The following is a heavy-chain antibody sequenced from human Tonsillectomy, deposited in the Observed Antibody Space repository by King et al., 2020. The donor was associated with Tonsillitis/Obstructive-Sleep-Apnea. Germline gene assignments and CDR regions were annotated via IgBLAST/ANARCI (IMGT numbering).Heavy chain of an antibody. D-gene: IGHD1-1*01. V-gene: IGHV3-13*01. J-gene: IGHJ6*03. CDR1: GFTFRRYD. CDR3: ARGGVTTLYYMDV. CDR2: IATAGDT. Sequence: VQLVESGGGLVQPGGSLRLSCAASGFTFRRYDMHWVRQPTGKGLEWVSAIATAGDTYYPGSVKGRFTISRENAKNSLFLQMSSLRAGDTAFYYCARGGVTTLYYMDVWGKGTTVTVSS.